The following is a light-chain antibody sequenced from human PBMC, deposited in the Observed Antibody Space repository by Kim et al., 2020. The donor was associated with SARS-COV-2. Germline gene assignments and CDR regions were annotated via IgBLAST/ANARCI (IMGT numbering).Light chain of an antibody. J-gene: IGKJ2*01. CDR1: QGFSSY. V-gene: IGKV1-8*01. Sequence: AIRITQSPSSLSASTGDRVTITCRASQGFSSYLAWYQQKPGKAPMLLIYAASTLQSGVPSRFSGSGSGTDFTLTINCLQSEDLATYYCQQYYSYPYTFGQGTKLEI. CDR2: AAS. CDR3: QQYYSYPYT.